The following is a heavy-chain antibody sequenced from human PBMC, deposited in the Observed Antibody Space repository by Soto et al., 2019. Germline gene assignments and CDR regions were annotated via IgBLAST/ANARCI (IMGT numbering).Heavy chain of an antibody. CDR1: GGSINSGGYY. D-gene: IGHD6-13*01. CDR2: IYYSGST. J-gene: IGHJ4*02. Sequence: QVQLQESGPGLVKPSQTLSLICTVSGGSINSGGYYWSWIRQHPGKGLEWIGYIYYSGSTYYNPFLRSRVTISAGASENQFSLKLSSVIAADTAVYFCAGAYRQSGYSSSWVFDSWGQGTLVNVSS. V-gene: IGHV4-31*03. CDR3: AGAYRQSGYSSSWVFDS.